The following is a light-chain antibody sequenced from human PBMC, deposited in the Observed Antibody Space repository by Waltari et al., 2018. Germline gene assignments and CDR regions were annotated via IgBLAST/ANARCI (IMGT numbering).Light chain of an antibody. CDR2: NNH. CDR1: TSNIGSNA. CDR3: AAWDGSLDGVV. J-gene: IGLJ2*01. V-gene: IGLV1-44*01. Sequence: QSVLTQPPSASGTPGQRVTISCSGRTSNIGSNAVNWYQQLPGTAPKLLIYNNHQRPSGVPDRFSGSKSGTSASLAISGLQSEDEADYYCAAWDGSLDGVVFGGGTMLTVL.